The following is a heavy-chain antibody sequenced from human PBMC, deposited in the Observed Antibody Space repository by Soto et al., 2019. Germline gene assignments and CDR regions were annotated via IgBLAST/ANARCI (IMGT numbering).Heavy chain of an antibody. CDR3: AAPSDWLSYFGEGGFQ. CDR1: GFTFNMYT. Sequence: GGSLRLSCAASGFTFNMYTMNWVRQAPGKGLEWVSSISSTSADHQYGDSVRGRFVISRDNLRNSLYLQMNSLRDDDTAIYYCAAPSDWLSYFGEGGFQWGKGIPVTVSS. V-gene: IGHV3-21*01. D-gene: IGHD3-9*01. CDR2: ISSTSADH. J-gene: IGHJ4*02.